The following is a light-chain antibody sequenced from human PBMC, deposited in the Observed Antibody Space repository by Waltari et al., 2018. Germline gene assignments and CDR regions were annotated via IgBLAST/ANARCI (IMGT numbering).Light chain of an antibody. CDR3: QAWDSSTVV. CDR2: QDI. V-gene: IGLV3-1*01. J-gene: IGLJ2*01. Sequence: SYELTQSPSVTVSPGQTASISCSGHGLGEKYVSCYQQKAGQSPELVIYQDIKRPSGIPERFSGSTSGNTATLTISGTQTMDEADYYCQAWDSSTVVFGGGTKLTVL. CDR1: GLGEKY.